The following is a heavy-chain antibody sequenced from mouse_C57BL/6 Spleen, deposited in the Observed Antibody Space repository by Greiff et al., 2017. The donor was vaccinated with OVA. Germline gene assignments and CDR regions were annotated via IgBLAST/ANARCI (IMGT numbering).Heavy chain of an antibody. CDR3: ARATAQATFWFAY. J-gene: IGHJ3*01. CDR2: IYPRDGST. D-gene: IGHD3-2*02. CDR1: GYTFTSYD. Sequence: VQLQQSGPELVKPGASVKLSCKASGYTFTSYDINWVKQRPGQGLEWIGWIYPRDGSTKYNEKFKGKATLTVDTSSRTAYMELHSLTSEDSAVYVCARATAQATFWFAYWGQGTLVTVSA. V-gene: IGHV1-85*01.